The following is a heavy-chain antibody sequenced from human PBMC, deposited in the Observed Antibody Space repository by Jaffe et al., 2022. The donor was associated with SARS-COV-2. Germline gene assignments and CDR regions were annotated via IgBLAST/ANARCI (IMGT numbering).Heavy chain of an antibody. V-gene: IGHV4-39*01. J-gene: IGHJ4*02. CDR1: GGSISSSSYY. CDR2: IYYSGST. Sequence: QLQLQESGPGLVKPSETLSLTCTVSGGSISSSSYYWGWIRQPPGKGLEWIGSIYYSGSTYYNPSLKSRVTISVDTSKNQFSLKLSSVTAADTAVYYCARQGGIAAAGPWWFDYWGQGTLVTVSS. D-gene: IGHD6-13*01. CDR3: ARQGGIAAAGPWWFDY.